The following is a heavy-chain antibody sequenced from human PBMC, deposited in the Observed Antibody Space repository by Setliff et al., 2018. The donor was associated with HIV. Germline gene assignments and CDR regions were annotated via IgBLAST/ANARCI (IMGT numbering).Heavy chain of an antibody. J-gene: IGHJ4*02. Sequence: PGESLKISCKGSGYSFTSYWIGWVRQMPGKGLEWMGVIYPGDSDTRYSPSFQGQVTISADKSISTAYLQWSSLKASDTAIYYCARLERAIVVMPSTIFDYWGQGTLVTVSS. CDR2: IYPGDSDT. D-gene: IGHD2-15*01. CDR3: ARLERAIVVMPSTIFDY. V-gene: IGHV5-51*01. CDR1: GYSFTSYW.